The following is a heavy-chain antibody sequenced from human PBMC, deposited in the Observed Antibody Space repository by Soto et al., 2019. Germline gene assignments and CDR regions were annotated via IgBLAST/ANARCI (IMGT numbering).Heavy chain of an antibody. CDR2: IYSGGST. Sequence: GGALRVSCAASGFTVSSNYMSWVRQAPGKGLEWVSVIYSGGSTYYADSVKGRFTISRDNSKNTLYLQMNSLRAEDTAVYYCERDPYDYYGMDVWGQGTTVTVSS. CDR3: ERDPYDYYGMDV. V-gene: IGHV3-53*01. CDR1: GFTVSSNY. D-gene: IGHD3-3*01. J-gene: IGHJ6*02.